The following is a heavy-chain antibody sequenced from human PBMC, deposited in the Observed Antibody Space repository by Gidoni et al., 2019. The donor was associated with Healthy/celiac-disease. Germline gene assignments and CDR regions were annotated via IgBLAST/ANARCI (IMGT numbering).Heavy chain of an antibody. Sequence: EVQLVESGGGLVQPGGSLRLSCAASGFTFSSYCMSWVRQAPGKGLEWVANIKQDGSEKYYVDSVKGRFTISRDNAKNSLYLQMNSLRAEDTAVYYCARDSPTYYYDSSGYYQDYWGQGTLVTVSS. CDR1: GFTFSSYC. CDR2: IKQDGSEK. CDR3: ARDSPTYYYDSSGYYQDY. V-gene: IGHV3-7*01. J-gene: IGHJ4*02. D-gene: IGHD3-22*01.